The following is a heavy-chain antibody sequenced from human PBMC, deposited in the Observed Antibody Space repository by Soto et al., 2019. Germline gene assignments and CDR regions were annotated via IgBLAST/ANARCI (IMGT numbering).Heavy chain of an antibody. V-gene: IGHV3-21*01. CDR1: GFTFRTYA. CDR2: IGGATSYI. CDR3: ARGSRVGSPRRFYFGLDV. J-gene: IGHJ6*02. Sequence: VHLVESGGGLVKPGRSLRLSCVGSGFTFRTYALNWVRQAPGQGLEWVSTIGGATSYIDYADSVKGRFTISRDNAKNSVYLEMNSLRAEDTAVYHCARGSRVGSPRRFYFGLDVWGPGTTVTVSS. D-gene: IGHD1-26*01.